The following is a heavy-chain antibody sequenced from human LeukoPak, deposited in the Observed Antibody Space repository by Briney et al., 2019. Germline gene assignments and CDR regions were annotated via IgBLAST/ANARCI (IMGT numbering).Heavy chain of an antibody. CDR3: AKDGTSYYYIYY. CDR1: GFTFNNYG. V-gene: IGHV3-30*02. CDR2: IRYDGSNT. D-gene: IGHD2/OR15-2a*01. J-gene: IGHJ4*02. Sequence: GGSLRLSCAASGFTFNNYGMHWVRQAPGKGLEWLAFIRYDGSNTYYADSVKGRFTVSRDDSKNTLYLQMNSLRGDDTAVYYCAKDGTSYYYIYYWGQGTPVTVSS.